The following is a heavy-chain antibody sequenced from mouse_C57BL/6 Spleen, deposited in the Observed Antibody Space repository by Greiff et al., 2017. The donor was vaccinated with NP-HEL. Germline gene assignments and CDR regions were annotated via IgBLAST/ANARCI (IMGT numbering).Heavy chain of an antibody. CDR3: ARDWSDGYYWYFDV. V-gene: IGHV5-16*01. CDR1: GFTFSDYY. Sequence: EVKLMESEGGLVQPGSSMKLSCTASGFTFSDYYMAWVRQVPEKGLEWVANINYDGSSTYYLDSLKSRFIISRDNAKNILYLQMSSLKSEDTATYYCARDWSDGYYWYFDVWGTGTTVTVSS. J-gene: IGHJ1*03. CDR2: INYDGSST. D-gene: IGHD2-3*01.